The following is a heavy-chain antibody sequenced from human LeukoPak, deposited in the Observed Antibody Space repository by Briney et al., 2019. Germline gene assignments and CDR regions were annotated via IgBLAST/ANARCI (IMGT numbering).Heavy chain of an antibody. V-gene: IGHV3-30*04. J-gene: IGHJ4*02. D-gene: IGHD5-12*01. CDR2: ISYDGTNE. Sequence: GGSLRLSCEASGFTFSRYAIHWVRQAPGKGLEWVAVISYDGTNEYFADSVKGRFTISRSNSKNTVYLQMNSLRTGDTALYYCARDASSDYDLGRYYFDHWGQGTLVTVSS. CDR3: ARDASSDYDLGRYYFDH. CDR1: GFTFSRYA.